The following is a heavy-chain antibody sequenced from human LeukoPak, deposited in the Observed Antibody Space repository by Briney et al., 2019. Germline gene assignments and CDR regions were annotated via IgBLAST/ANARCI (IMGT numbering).Heavy chain of an antibody. J-gene: IGHJ4*02. CDR1: GFTFSRFN. D-gene: IGHD4-17*01. CDR3: AKEDTLTTVQIYY. Sequence: GGSLRLACAASGFTFSRFNMSSARQAPGKGLEWVSAITDSGGSTYYADSVRGRFTISRDDSKNTLSLLMNSLRAEDTAVSYRAKEDTLTTVQIYYCAQRTPVTVSS. V-gene: IGHV3-23*01. CDR2: ITDSGGST.